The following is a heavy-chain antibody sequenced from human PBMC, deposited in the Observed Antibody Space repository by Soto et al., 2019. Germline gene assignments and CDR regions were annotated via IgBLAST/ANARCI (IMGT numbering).Heavy chain of an antibody. CDR3: ARDRITMLRGVMGVVYYYYGMDV. CDR2: IYYSGST. CDR1: GGSISSGGYY. Sequence: PSETLSLTCTVSGGSISSGGYYWSWIRQHPGKGLEWIGYIYYSGSTYYNPSLKSRVTISVDTSKNQFSLKLSSVTAADTAVYYCARDRITMLRGVMGVVYYYYGMDVWGQGTTVTVSS. D-gene: IGHD3-10*01. J-gene: IGHJ6*02. V-gene: IGHV4-31*03.